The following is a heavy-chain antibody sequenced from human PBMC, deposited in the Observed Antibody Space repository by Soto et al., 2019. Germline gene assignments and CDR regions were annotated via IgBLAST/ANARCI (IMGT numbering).Heavy chain of an antibody. CDR3: AGTWSSFDX. CDR1: GPSFSGYY. D-gene: IGHD2-15*01. Sequence: SETLSLTFAVYGPSFSGYYWSWIRKPPGKGLEWIGEINHSGSTNYNPSLKSRVTISVDTSKNQISLMLSSMTAEDTAVYYCAGTWSSFDXWGQGTLVTVSX. J-gene: IGHJ5*02. CDR2: INHSGST. V-gene: IGHV4-34*01.